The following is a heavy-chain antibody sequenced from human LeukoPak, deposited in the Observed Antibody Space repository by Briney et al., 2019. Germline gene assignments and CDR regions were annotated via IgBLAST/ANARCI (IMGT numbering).Heavy chain of an antibody. Sequence: GGSLRLSCAASGFTFNNYAMSWVRQAPGKGLEWVSAILGSGRSAYYADSVKGRFTISRDNSKNSLFLQMNSLRVEDTALYYCSKWGDYDVLTGYYESDFWGQGTLVTVSA. D-gene: IGHD3-9*01. J-gene: IGHJ4*02. CDR2: ILGSGRSA. V-gene: IGHV3-23*01. CDR1: GFTFNNYA. CDR3: SKWGDYDVLTGYYESDF.